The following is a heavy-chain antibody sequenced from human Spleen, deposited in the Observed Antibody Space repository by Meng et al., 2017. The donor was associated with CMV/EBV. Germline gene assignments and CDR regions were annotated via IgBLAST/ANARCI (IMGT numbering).Heavy chain of an antibody. Sequence: GESLKISCAASGFTFSSYAMSWVRQAPGKGLEWVSAISGSGGSTYYADSVKGRFTISRDNSKNTLYLQMNSLRAEDTAVYYCARGREYYDILTGYTPYYYYGMDVWGQGTTVTVSS. CDR2: ISGSGGST. J-gene: IGHJ6*02. D-gene: IGHD3-9*01. CDR1: GFTFSSYA. CDR3: ARGREYYDILTGYTPYYYYGMDV. V-gene: IGHV3-23*01.